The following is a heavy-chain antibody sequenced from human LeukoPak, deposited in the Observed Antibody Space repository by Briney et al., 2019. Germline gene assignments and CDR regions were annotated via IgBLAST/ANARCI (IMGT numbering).Heavy chain of an antibody. V-gene: IGHV1-2*02. J-gene: IGHJ4*02. CDR3: ATLGAAAGIIIQHSDY. CDR1: GYTFTSYG. D-gene: IGHD6-13*01. CDR2: INPNSGGT. Sequence: GASVKVSCKASGYTFTSYGISWVRQAPGQGLEWMGWINPNSGGTNYAQKFQGRVTMTRDTSISTAYMELSRLRSDDTAVYYCATLGAAAGIIIQHSDYWSQGTLVTVSS.